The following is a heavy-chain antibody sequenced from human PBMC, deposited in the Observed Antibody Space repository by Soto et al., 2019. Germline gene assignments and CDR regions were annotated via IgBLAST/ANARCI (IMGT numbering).Heavy chain of an antibody. D-gene: IGHD3-3*01. Sequence: QLQLQESGPGLVKPSETLSLTCTVSGGSISSSSYYWGWIRQPPGKGLEWIGSIYYSGSTYYNPSLKSRVTISVDTSKNQFSLKLSSVTAADTAVYYCARLWEDGFWSCYRQVYYFDYWGQGTLVTVSS. CDR1: GGSISSSSYY. CDR3: ARLWEDGFWSCYRQVYYFDY. CDR2: IYYSGST. V-gene: IGHV4-39*01. J-gene: IGHJ4*02.